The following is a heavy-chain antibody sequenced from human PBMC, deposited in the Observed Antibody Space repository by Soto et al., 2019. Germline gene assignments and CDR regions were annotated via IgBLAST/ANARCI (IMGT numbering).Heavy chain of an antibody. D-gene: IGHD3-3*01. Sequence: GGSLRLSCAASGFTFGSYWMTWVRQGPGKGLEWVANIKQDGSEKYYVDSVKGRFTISRDNAKNSLYLQMNSLRAEDTAVYYCARDTPYDSHRDSWGQGTLVTVSS. J-gene: IGHJ4*02. CDR2: IKQDGSEK. CDR1: GFTFGSYW. CDR3: ARDTPYDSHRDS. V-gene: IGHV3-7*05.